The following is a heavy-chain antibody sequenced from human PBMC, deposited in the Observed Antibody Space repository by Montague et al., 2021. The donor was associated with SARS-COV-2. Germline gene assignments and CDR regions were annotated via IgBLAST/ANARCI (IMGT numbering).Heavy chain of an antibody. D-gene: IGHD3-22*01. CDR2: MPYSGSA. CDR3: ARTSDPSNFDSTGYYGAFDV. Sequence: SETLSLTCTVSGATTSSDYWSWIRQSPGKGLEWIGYMPYSGSATXNPSLESRVAISRDTSKNQFSLTLIPATAADTAIYYCARTSDPSNFDSTGYYGAFDVWGQGTTVIVSS. J-gene: IGHJ3*01. V-gene: IGHV4-59*01. CDR1: GATTSSDY.